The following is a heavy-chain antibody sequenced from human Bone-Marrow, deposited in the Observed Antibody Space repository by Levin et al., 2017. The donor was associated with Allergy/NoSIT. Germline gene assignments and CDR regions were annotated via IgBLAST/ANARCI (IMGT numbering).Heavy chain of an antibody. CDR3: ARRIAAAGAPDY. CDR1: GYSFTSYW. V-gene: IGHV5-51*01. CDR2: IYPGDSDT. D-gene: IGHD6-13*01. Sequence: AGGSLRLSCKGSGYSFTSYWIGWVRQMPGKGLEWMGIIYPGDSDTRYSPSFQGQVTISADKSISTAYLQWSSLKASDTAMYYCARRIAAAGAPDYWGQGTLVTVSS. J-gene: IGHJ4*02.